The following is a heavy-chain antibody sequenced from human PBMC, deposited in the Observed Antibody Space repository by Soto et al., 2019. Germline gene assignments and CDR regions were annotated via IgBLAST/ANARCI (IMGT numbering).Heavy chain of an antibody. Sequence: GGSLRLSCAASGLAFSTYAMTWVRQAPGKGLEWVSAISGSGGNTYYADSVKGRFTISRDNSKNTLHLQMNSLRAEDTADYYCAKAQAVGCSSTSCYHSYYMDVWGKGTTVTVSS. CDR3: AKAQAVGCSSTSCYHSYYMDV. CDR1: GLAFSTYA. V-gene: IGHV3-23*01. J-gene: IGHJ6*03. CDR2: ISGSGGNT. D-gene: IGHD2-2*01.